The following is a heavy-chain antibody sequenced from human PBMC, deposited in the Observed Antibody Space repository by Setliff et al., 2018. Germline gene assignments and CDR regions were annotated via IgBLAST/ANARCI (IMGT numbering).Heavy chain of an antibody. V-gene: IGHV4-38-2*02. CDR2: IYHSGST. Sequence: TLSLTCTVSGYSISSGYYWGWIRQPPGKGLEWIGSIYHSGSTYYNPSLKSRVTISVDTSKNQFSLKLSSVTAADTAVYYCARDAYDSSGYYYYYYYGMDVQGQGTTVTVSS. CDR3: ARDAYDSSGYYYYYYYGMDV. J-gene: IGHJ6*02. CDR1: GYSISSGYY. D-gene: IGHD3-22*01.